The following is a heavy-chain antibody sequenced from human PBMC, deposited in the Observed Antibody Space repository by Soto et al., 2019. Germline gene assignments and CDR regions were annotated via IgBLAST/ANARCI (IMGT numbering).Heavy chain of an antibody. J-gene: IGHJ4*02. V-gene: IGHV3-30*18. CDR3: AKALGELSPESYDY. Sequence: QVQLVESGGGVVQPGRSLRLSCAASGFTFSSYAMHWVRQAPGKGLEWVAVISYDGSDKYYADSVKCRFTISRDNYKNTLNQQMNSLRADDTAVYYCAKALGELSPESYDYWGQGTLITVSS. CDR2: ISYDGSDK. CDR1: GFTFSSYA. D-gene: IGHD3-16*02.